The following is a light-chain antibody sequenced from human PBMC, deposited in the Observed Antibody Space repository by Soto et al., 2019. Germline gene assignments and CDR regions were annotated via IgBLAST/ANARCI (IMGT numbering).Light chain of an antibody. J-gene: IGLJ1*01. Sequence: QSVLTQPASVSGSPGQSITISCSGTTSDVGIVSWYQHHPGKAPKLMIHEVTKRPSGVSDRFSGSKSGNSASLTISGLQAGDEADYFCCSFGGSGYVFGTGTKVTVL. CDR2: EVT. CDR3: CSFGGSGYV. CDR1: TSDVGI. V-gene: IGLV2-23*02.